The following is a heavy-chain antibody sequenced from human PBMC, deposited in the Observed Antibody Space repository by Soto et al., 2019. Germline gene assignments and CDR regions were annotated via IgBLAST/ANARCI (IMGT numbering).Heavy chain of an antibody. CDR2: IYYSGST. Sequence: SETLSLTCTVSGGSISSSSYYWGWIRQPPGKGLEWIGSIYYSGSTYYNPSLKSRVTISVDTSKNQFSLKLSSVTASDTAVYYCARLGAYYQSLDPWGQGTVVTVSS. V-gene: IGHV4-39*01. J-gene: IGHJ5*02. CDR1: GGSISSSSYY. CDR3: ARLGAYYQSLDP. D-gene: IGHD2-21*01.